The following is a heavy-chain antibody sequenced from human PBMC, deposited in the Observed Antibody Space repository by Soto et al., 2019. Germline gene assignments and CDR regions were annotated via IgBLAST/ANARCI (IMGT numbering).Heavy chain of an antibody. CDR3: ARCTTPQCSRTSCYAKGENWFDP. Sequence: SETLSLTCTVSGGSISSSSYYWGWIRQPPGKGLEWIGSIYYSGSTYYNPSLKSRVTISVDTSTNQFSLKLSSVTAADTAGYYCARCTTPQCSRTSCYAKGENWFDPWGQGTLVTVSS. J-gene: IGHJ5*02. D-gene: IGHD2-2*01. CDR1: GGSISSSSYY. CDR2: IYYSGST. V-gene: IGHV4-39*01.